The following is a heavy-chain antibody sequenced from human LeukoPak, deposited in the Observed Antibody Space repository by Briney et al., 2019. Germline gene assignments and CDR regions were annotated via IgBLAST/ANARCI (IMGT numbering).Heavy chain of an antibody. CDR1: GFTLNNGD. D-gene: IGHD3-22*01. CDR3: VCQDHYDTLENFDC. J-gene: IGHJ4*02. V-gene: IGHV3-49*04. Sequence: PGGSLRLSCTASGFTLNNGDITWVRQAPGKGPEWLGFIRSNAYGGTTFYAASVQGKFTISRDDSQVIAYLQMNSVSSEDTAVYYCVCQDHYDTLENFDCWGQGTLVTVSS. CDR2: IRSNAYGGTT.